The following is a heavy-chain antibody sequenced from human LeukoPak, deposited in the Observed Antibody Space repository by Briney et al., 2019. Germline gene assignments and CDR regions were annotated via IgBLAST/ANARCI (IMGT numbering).Heavy chain of an antibody. Sequence: ASVKVSCKASGYTFTNNYIHWVRQAPGHGLEWMGWINPNRGDTNYAQKFQGRVTMTRDTSISTAFMELTRLTSDDTAVYYCTRDLLGFATTPLSDWGQGTLDTVSS. V-gene: IGHV1-2*02. CDR3: TRDLLGFATTPLSD. J-gene: IGHJ4*02. D-gene: IGHD4-17*01. CDR1: GYTFTNNY. CDR2: INPNRGDT.